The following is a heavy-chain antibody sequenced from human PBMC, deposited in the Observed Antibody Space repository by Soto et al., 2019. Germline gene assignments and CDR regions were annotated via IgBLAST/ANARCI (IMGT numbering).Heavy chain of an antibody. CDR1: GGSISSYY. CDR2: IYYSGST. Sequence: PSKTLSLTCTVSGGSISSYYWSWIRQPPGKGLELIGYIYYSGSTNYNPSLKSRVTISVDTSKNQFSLKLSSVTAADTAVYYCARDRGSNYDYIWGTLPGAFDIWGQGTMVTVSS. V-gene: IGHV4-59*01. D-gene: IGHD3-16*01. J-gene: IGHJ3*02. CDR3: ARDRGSNYDYIWGTLPGAFDI.